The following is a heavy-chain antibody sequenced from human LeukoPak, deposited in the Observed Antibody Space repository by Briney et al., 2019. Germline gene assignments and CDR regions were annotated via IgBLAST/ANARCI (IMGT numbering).Heavy chain of an antibody. V-gene: IGHV1-18*01. J-gene: IGHJ4*02. CDR3: ARDSSSWYRSYYFDY. CDR1: GYTFTSYG. CDR2: ISAFNGNT. D-gene: IGHD6-13*01. Sequence: GASVKVSCKASGYTFTSYGISWGRQAPGQGVEWMGWISAFNGNTNYAQKLQGRVTMPTDTSTSTAYMQLRSLRSDDTAVYYCARDSSSWYRSYYFDYWGQGTLVTVSS.